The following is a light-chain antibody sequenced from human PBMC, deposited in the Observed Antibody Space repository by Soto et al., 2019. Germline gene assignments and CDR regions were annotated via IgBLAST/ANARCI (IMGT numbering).Light chain of an antibody. CDR3: QQYNNYPWT. J-gene: IGKJ1*01. CDR2: DAS. CDR1: QDIREY. Sequence: DIQMTQSPSSLSASVGDRVTITCQASQDIREYVNWYQLKPGKAPKLLIYDASTLESGGPSRFSGSGSGAEFTLTISSLQPDDFGSYYCQQYNNYPWTFGQGTKVEIK. V-gene: IGKV1-5*01.